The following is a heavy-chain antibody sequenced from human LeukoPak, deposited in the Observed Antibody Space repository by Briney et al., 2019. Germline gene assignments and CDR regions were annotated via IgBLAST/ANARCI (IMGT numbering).Heavy chain of an antibody. CDR2: MNPNSGNT. D-gene: IGHD3-3*01. CDR3: ARAQHYYDFWSGYYTGFGY. CDR1: GYTFTSYD. J-gene: IGHJ4*02. Sequence: ASVKVSCKASGYTFTSYDINWVRQATGQGLEWMGWMNPNSGNTGFAQKFQGRVTITADESTSTAYMELSSLRSEDTAVYYCARAQHYYDFWSGYYTGFGYWGQGTLVTVSS. V-gene: IGHV1-8*01.